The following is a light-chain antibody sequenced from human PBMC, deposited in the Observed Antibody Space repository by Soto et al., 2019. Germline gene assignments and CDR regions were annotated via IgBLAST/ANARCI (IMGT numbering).Light chain of an antibody. CDR1: SSNIGSNT. J-gene: IGLJ2*01. CDR2: SDN. CDR3: AAWDDSVSGPGVV. Sequence: QSVLTQAPSASGTPGQRVTISCSGSSSNIGSNTVNWYQHLPGTAPKLLIYSDNQRPSGVPDRFSGSKSGTSASLAISGLQSEDEADYYCAAWDDSVSGPGVVFGGGTKVTVL. V-gene: IGLV1-44*01.